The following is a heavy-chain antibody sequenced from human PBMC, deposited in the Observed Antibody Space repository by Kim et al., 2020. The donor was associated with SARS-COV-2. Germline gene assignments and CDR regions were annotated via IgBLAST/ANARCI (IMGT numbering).Heavy chain of an antibody. J-gene: IGHJ6*02. D-gene: IGHD4-4*01. CDR3: RATVTTDYYYSMDV. CDR2: IKSKTDGGTT. CDR1: GFTFSNAW. Sequence: GGSLRLSCAASGFTFSNAWMSWVRQAPGKGLEWVGRIKSKTDGGTTDYAAPVKGRFTISRDDSKNTLYLQMNSLKTEDTAVYYCRATVTTDYYYSMDVWGQGTTGTVSS. V-gene: IGHV3-15*01.